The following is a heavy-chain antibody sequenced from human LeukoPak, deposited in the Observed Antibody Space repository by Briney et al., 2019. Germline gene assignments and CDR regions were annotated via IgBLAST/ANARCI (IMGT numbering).Heavy chain of an antibody. CDR2: ICYSAST. CDR1: GGSISSSNYC. Sequence: PSETLSLTCTVSGGSISSSNYCWGWIRQPPGEGLEWIGNICYSASTYYNPSLKSRVTMSVDTSKNQFSLKLSSVTAADTAVYYCARGDFPAITAAGNVVDFWGQGTLVTVSS. CDR3: ARGDFPAITAAGNVVDF. D-gene: IGHD6-13*01. V-gene: IGHV4-39*07. J-gene: IGHJ4*02.